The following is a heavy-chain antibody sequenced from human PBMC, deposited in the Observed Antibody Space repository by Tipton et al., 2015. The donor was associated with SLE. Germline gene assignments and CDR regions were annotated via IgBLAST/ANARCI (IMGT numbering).Heavy chain of an antibody. J-gene: IGHJ4*02. CDR3: ARSRDYGYFDY. CDR2: IYHSGST. V-gene: IGHV4-38-2*01. CDR1: GYSISSGFY. Sequence: TLSLTCAVSGYSISSGFYWGWIRQPPGKGLEWIGTIYHSGSTYYNPSLKSRVTISVDTSKNQFSLKLSSVTAADTAVYYCARSRDYGYFDYWGQGTLVTVSS. D-gene: IGHD4-17*01.